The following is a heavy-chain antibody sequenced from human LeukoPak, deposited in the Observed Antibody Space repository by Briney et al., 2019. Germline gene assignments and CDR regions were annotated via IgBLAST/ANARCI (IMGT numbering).Heavy chain of an antibody. CDR1: GGSINSYY. D-gene: IGHD3-10*01. V-gene: IGHV4-59*08. J-gene: IGHJ5*02. CDR2: IYYSGST. Sequence: SSETLSLTCTVSGGSINSYYWSWIRRPPGKGLEWIGYIYYSGSTNYNPSLKSRVTISVDTSRNQFSLRLSSVTAADTAVYYCARRVGSGSYYNWNTWFDPWGQGTLVTVSS. CDR3: ARRVGSGSYYNWNTWFDP.